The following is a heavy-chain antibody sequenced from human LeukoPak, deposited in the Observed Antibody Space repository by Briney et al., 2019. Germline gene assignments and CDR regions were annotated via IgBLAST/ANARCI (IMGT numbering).Heavy chain of an antibody. J-gene: IGHJ3*02. CDR1: GYTFNSYR. D-gene: IGHD4-17*01. CDR3: ARDRSPYGDYAIDI. V-gene: IGHV3-21*01. Sequence: PGGSLRLLCAVWGYTFNSYRMNWVREARGKGLEWLSSISSSSSYIYYADSVKGRFTISRDNAKNSLYLQMNSLRAEDTAVYYCARDRSPYGDYAIDIWGQGTMVTVSS. CDR2: ISSSSSYI.